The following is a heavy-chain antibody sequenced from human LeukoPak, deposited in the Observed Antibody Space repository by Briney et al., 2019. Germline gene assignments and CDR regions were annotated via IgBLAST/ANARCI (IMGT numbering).Heavy chain of an antibody. CDR2: ITGDSATT. D-gene: IGHD3-10*02. CDR1: GFTFSSYE. J-gene: IGHJ6*04. Sequence: GGSLRLSCAASGFTFSSYEMNWVRQAPGKGLEWVSVITGDSATTYYADSVKGRFTISRDNAKNSLYLQMNSLRAEDTAVYYCAELGITMIGGVWGKGTTVTISS. V-gene: IGHV3-48*03. CDR3: AELGITMIGGV.